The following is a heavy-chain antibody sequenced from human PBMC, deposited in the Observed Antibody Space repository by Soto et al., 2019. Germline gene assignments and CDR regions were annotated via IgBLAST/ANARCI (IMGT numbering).Heavy chain of an antibody. D-gene: IGHD3-22*01. CDR2: IFPSDSAT. Sequence: PGESLKISCRTPGYRFTSYWIAWVRQMPGKGQARMGIIFPSDSATRYSPSFQGQVTISADRSTSTVFLQWASLNASVTSVYFCARKDKSGYFNWFDPWGQGTLVTVSS. CDR1: GYRFTSYW. V-gene: IGHV5-51*01. J-gene: IGHJ5*02. CDR3: ARKDKSGYFNWFDP.